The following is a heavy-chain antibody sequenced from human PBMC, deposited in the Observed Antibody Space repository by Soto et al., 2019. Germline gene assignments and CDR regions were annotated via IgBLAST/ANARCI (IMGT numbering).Heavy chain of an antibody. CDR3: ARVGKGYYYMDV. V-gene: IGHV3-74*01. CDR2: INSDGSRT. CDR1: GFTFSTYW. Sequence: EVQLVESGGGLVQPGGSLRLSCAASGFTFSTYWMHWVRQVPGKGLVWVSRINSDGSRTNYADSVRGRFTTSRDNAKNTLNLQMNSLRAEDTAVYYCARVGKGYYYMDVWGKGTTVTVSS. J-gene: IGHJ6*03.